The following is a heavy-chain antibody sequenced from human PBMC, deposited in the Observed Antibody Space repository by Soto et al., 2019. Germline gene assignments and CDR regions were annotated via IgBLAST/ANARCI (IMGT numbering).Heavy chain of an antibody. CDR1: GYTFTSYG. J-gene: IGHJ5*02. CDR3: ARASGSSYLFDP. D-gene: IGHD1-26*01. Sequence: QVQLVQSGAEGKKPGASVTVACKASGYTFTSYGISWVRQAPGQWLEWMGGISAYNGNTNYAQKLQGRVTMTTDTSTSTAYMEVRSLTSDATGVYFCARASGSSYLFDPWGKGTRVPFSS. V-gene: IGHV1-18*01. CDR2: ISAYNGNT.